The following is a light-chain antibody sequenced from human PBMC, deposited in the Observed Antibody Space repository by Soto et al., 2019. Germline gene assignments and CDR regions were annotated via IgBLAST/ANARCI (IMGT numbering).Light chain of an antibody. V-gene: IGKV1-5*03. J-gene: IGKJ1*01. CDR3: QHYYSYSEA. Sequence: DSQMNQSPTTLSRSIQDRVTITCPASQTISSWLAWYQQKPGKAPKLLIYKAPTLQSGVPSRFSGSGSRTEFTLTISSLQPDDFATYYCQHYYSYSEAFGQGTKV. CDR2: KAP. CDR1: QTISSW.